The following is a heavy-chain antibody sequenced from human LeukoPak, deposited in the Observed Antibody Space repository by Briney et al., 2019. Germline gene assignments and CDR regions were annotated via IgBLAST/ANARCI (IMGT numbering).Heavy chain of an antibody. CDR3: ARSDRGVHGNVYYYYYGMDV. CDR2: INPNSGGT. Sequence: ASVKVSCKASGGTFSSYYMHWVRQAPGQGLEWMGWINPNSGGTNYAQKFQGWVTMTRDTSISTAYMELSRLRSDDTAVYYCARSDRGVHGNVYYYYYGMDVWGQGTTVTVSS. D-gene: IGHD3-10*01. V-gene: IGHV1-2*04. J-gene: IGHJ6*02. CDR1: GGTFSSYY.